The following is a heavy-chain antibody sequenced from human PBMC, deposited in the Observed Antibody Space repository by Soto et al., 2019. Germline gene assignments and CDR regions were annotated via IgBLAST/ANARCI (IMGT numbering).Heavy chain of an antibody. V-gene: IGHV6-1*01. CDR1: GDSVSSNSAA. J-gene: IGHJ6*02. CDR3: ARGAGYCSGGSCYLYYYYYGMDV. Sequence: SQTLSLTCAISGDSVSSNSAACNWIRQSPSRGLEWLGRTYYRSKWYNDYAVSVKSRITINPDTSKNQFSLQLNSVTPEDTAVYYCARGAGYCSGGSCYLYYYYYGMDVWGQGTTVTVSS. D-gene: IGHD2-15*01. CDR2: TYYRSKWYN.